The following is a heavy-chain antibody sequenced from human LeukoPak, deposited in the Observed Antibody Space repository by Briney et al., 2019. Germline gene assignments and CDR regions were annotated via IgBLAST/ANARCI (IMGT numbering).Heavy chain of an antibody. J-gene: IGHJ6*03. V-gene: IGHV1-69*05. D-gene: IGHD2-2*01. Sequence: ASVKVSCKASGGAFSSYAISWVRQAPGQGLEWMGRIIPIFGTANYAQKFQGRVTITTDESTSTAYMELSSLRSEDTAVYYCARGPQGVVPAAMRYYYYMDVWGKGTTVTVSS. CDR1: GGAFSSYA. CDR3: ARGPQGVVPAAMRYYYYMDV. CDR2: IIPIFGTA.